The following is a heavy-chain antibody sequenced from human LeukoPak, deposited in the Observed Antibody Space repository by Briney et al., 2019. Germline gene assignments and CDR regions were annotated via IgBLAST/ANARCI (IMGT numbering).Heavy chain of an antibody. Sequence: SETLSLTCAVSGGSISSSNWWSWVRQPPGKGLEWIGEIYHSGSTNYNPSLKSRVTISVDTSKNQFSLKLSSVTAADTAVYYCARHIVPAAELNWFYPWGQGTLVTVSS. V-gene: IGHV4-4*02. CDR2: IYHSGST. J-gene: IGHJ5*02. CDR1: GGSISSSNW. D-gene: IGHD2-2*01. CDR3: ARHIVPAAELNWFYP.